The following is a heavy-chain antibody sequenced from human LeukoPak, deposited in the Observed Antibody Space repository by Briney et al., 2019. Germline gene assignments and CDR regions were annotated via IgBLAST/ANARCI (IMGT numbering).Heavy chain of an antibody. J-gene: IGHJ6*02. CDR1: GFTFCSYL. V-gene: IGHV3-7*03. CDR3: ARGGGLDV. CDR2: INHNGNVN. Sequence: GSLRLSCAASGFTFCSYLMNWARQAPGKGLEWVASINHNGNVNYYVDSVKGRFTISRDNAKNSLYLQMSNLRAEDTAVYFCARGGGLDVWGQGATVTVSS. D-gene: IGHD3-16*01.